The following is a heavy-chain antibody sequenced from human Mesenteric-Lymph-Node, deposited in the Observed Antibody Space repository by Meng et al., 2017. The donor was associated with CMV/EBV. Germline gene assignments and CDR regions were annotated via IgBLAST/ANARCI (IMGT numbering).Heavy chain of an antibody. CDR1: GFTFRTYT. J-gene: IGHJ6*02. D-gene: IGHD6-13*01. Sequence: GGSLRLSCAASGFTFRTYTMNWVRQAPGKGLEWVAVISYDGSNKYYADPVKGRFTISRDNSKNTLYLQMNSLRAEDTAVYYCARDPFHGSSWYQGGYGMDVWGQGTTVTVSS. CDR2: ISYDGSNK. CDR3: ARDPFHGSSWYQGGYGMDV. V-gene: IGHV3-30*04.